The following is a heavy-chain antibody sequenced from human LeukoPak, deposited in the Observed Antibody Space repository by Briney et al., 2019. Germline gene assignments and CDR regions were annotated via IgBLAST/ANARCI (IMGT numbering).Heavy chain of an antibody. Sequence: GGSLRLSCAASGNYWMHWVRQAPGKGLVWVPHINSDGSWTSYADSVKGRFTISKDNAKNTVYLQMNSLRAEDTAVYYCVSFYETYWGRGTLVTVSS. V-gene: IGHV3-74*01. CDR2: INSDGSWT. CDR1: GNYW. J-gene: IGHJ4*02. D-gene: IGHD2/OR15-2a*01. CDR3: VSFYETY.